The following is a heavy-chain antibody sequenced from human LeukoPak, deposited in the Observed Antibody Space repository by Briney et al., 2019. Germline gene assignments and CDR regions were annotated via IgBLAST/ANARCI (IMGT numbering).Heavy chain of an antibody. D-gene: IGHD2-15*01. CDR3: ARGVGSSWLDP. V-gene: IGHV1-2*02. CDR1: GYTFTAYY. CDR2: MDRVSGGT. J-gene: IGHJ5*02. Sequence: ASVKVSCKASGYTFTAYYIHWVRQAPGQGLEWMGWMDRVSGGTNYAQRFQGRVTMTRDSSISTAYMQLSSLRSDDTADTAVYYCARGVGSSWLDPWGQGTLVTVSS.